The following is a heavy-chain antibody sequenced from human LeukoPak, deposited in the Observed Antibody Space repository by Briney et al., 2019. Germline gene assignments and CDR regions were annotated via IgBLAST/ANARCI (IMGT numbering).Heavy chain of an antibody. Sequence: SETLSLTCTVSGVSISSYYWSWIRQPPGKGLEWIGYIYYSGSTNYNPSLKSRVTISVDKSKNQFSLKLSSVTAADTAVYYCARVGDSSGFYWGQGTLVTVSS. J-gene: IGHJ4*02. CDR2: IYYSGST. D-gene: IGHD3-22*01. V-gene: IGHV4-59*12. CDR3: ARVGDSSGFY. CDR1: GVSISSYY.